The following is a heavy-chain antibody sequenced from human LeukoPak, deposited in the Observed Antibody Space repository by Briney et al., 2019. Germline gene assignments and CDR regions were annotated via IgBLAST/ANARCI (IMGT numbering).Heavy chain of an antibody. D-gene: IGHD6-13*01. CDR1: GFTFSSYA. Sequence: GGSLRLSCAASGFTFSSYAMSWVLQAPGKGPEWVSGISGSGGSTYYGDSVKGRFTISRDNSKNTLYLQMNSLRAEDTAVYYCAKNLREQQLDSYFDYWGQGTLVTVSS. J-gene: IGHJ4*02. CDR2: ISGSGGST. CDR3: AKNLREQQLDSYFDY. V-gene: IGHV3-23*01.